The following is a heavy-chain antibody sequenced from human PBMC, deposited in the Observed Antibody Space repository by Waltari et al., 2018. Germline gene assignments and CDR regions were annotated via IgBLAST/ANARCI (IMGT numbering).Heavy chain of an antibody. Sequence: EVQLVESGGGLVQPGGSLRLSCAAPGFTLSSYWMSWGRQAPGKGLEWVANIKKDGSEEYYVDSVRGRFTISRDNAKNSLYLQMNSLRPEDTAVYYCARDQWFAFDIWGQGTMVTVSS. CDR3: ARDQWFAFDI. J-gene: IGHJ3*02. CDR2: IKKDGSEE. D-gene: IGHD3-22*01. CDR1: GFTLSSYW. V-gene: IGHV3-7*01.